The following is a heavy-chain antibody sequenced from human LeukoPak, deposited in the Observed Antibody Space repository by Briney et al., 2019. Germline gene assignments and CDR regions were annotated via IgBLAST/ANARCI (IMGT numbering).Heavy chain of an antibody. D-gene: IGHD3-9*01. CDR3: ARGTYYDILTGYYSPSDY. J-gene: IGHJ4*02. V-gene: IGHV3-7*01. CDR2: IKQDGSEK. Sequence: GGSLRLPCAASGFTSSSYWMSWVRQAPGKGLEWVANIKQDGSEKYYVDSVKGRFTISRDNAKNSLYLQMNSLRAEDTAVYYCARGTYYDILTGYYSPSDYWGQGTLVTVSS. CDR1: GFTSSSYW.